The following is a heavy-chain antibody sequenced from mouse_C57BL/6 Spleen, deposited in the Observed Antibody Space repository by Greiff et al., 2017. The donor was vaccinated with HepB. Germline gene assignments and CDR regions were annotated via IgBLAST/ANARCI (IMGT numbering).Heavy chain of an antibody. Sequence: QVQLQQSGAELVKPGASVKLSCKASGYTFTSYWMHWVKQRPGQGLEWIGMIHPNSGSTNYNEKFKSKATLTVDKSSSTAYMQLSSLTSEDSAVYYCARGDYYGSPYAMDYWGQGTSVTVSS. CDR2: IHPNSGST. CDR3: ARGDYYGSPYAMDY. D-gene: IGHD1-1*01. CDR1: GYTFTSYW. J-gene: IGHJ4*01. V-gene: IGHV1-64*01.